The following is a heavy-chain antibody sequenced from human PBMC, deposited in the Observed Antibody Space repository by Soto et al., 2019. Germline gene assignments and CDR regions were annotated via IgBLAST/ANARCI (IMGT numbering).Heavy chain of an antibody. J-gene: IGHJ6*02. D-gene: IGHD6-6*01. V-gene: IGHV3-23*01. CDR1: GFTFSSYA. CDR2: ISGSGGST. CDR3: ARARPPYYYYGMDV. Sequence: EVQLLESGGGLVQPGGSLRLSCAASGFTFSSYAMSWVRQAPGKGLEWVSAISGSGGSTYYADSVKGRFTISRDNXXNTLYLQMNSLRAEDTAVYYCARARPPYYYYGMDVWGQGTTVTVSS.